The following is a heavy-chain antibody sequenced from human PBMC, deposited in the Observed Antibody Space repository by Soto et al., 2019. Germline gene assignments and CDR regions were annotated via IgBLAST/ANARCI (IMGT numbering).Heavy chain of an antibody. Sequence: QVQLVESGGGVVQPGGSLRLSCEASGFNFSSYGIHWVRQXPXXXXEWVAIIWNDGSNEYYADSVKGRFTISRDNSKNXVYLQXXXLXXXXXXXXXXXXXXXXXXXYSDXWGQGTLVTVSS. J-gene: IGHJ4*02. CDR3: XXXXXXXXXYSDX. V-gene: IGHV3-33*01. CDR1: GFNFSSYG. CDR2: IWNDGSNE.